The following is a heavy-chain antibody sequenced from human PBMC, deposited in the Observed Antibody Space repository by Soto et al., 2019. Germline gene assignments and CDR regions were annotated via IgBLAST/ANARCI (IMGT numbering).Heavy chain of an antibody. CDR3: ARDRAPGGGDPIAAAGIDY. D-gene: IGHD6-13*01. J-gene: IGHJ4*02. V-gene: IGHV1-18*04. CDR1: GYTFTSYG. Sequence: ASVKVSCKASGYTFTSYGISWVRQAPGQGXEWMGWISAYNGNTNYAQKLQGRVTMTTDTSTSTAYMELRSLRSDDTAVYYCARDRAPGGGDPIAAAGIDYWGQGTLVTVSS. CDR2: ISAYNGNT.